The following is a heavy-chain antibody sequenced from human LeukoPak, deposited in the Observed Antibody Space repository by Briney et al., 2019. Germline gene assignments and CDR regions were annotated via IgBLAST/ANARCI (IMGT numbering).Heavy chain of an antibody. J-gene: IGHJ4*02. Sequence: GGSLRLSWAASGFTFSSYAMSWVRQAPGKGLEWVSAISGSGGSTYYADSVKGRFTISRDNSKNTLYLQMNSLRAEDTAVYYCAKGGFVVVVAATYWGQGTLVTVPS. V-gene: IGHV3-23*01. CDR3: AKGGFVVVVAATY. CDR1: GFTFSSYA. D-gene: IGHD2-15*01. CDR2: ISGSGGST.